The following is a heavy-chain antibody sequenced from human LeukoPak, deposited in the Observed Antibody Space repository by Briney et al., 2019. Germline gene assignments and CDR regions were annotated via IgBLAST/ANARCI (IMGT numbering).Heavy chain of an antibody. D-gene: IGHD2-2*01. J-gene: IGHJ5*02. CDR3: ARGVKYCSSTSSYNWFDP. Sequence: GGSLRLSCAASGFTFSSYWMHWVRQAPGKGLVWVSRINSDGSSTSYADSVKGRFTISRDNAKNTLYLQMNSLRAEDTAVYYCARGVKYCSSTSSYNWFDPWGQGTLVTVSS. V-gene: IGHV3-74*01. CDR1: GFTFSSYW. CDR2: INSDGSST.